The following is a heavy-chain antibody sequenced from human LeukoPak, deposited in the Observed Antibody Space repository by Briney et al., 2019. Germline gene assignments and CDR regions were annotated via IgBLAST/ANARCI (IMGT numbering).Heavy chain of an antibody. V-gene: IGHV4-59*12. CDR1: GGSISYYY. CDR3: ARDQYYYDSSGYLFDY. J-gene: IGHJ4*02. CDR2: ISYSGGT. D-gene: IGHD3-22*01. Sequence: SETLSLTCTVSGGSISYYYWSWIRQPPGKGLEWIGYISYSGGTNYNPSLKSRVTISVDTSKNQFSLKLSSVTAADTAVYYCARDQYYYDSSGYLFDYWGQGTLVTVSS.